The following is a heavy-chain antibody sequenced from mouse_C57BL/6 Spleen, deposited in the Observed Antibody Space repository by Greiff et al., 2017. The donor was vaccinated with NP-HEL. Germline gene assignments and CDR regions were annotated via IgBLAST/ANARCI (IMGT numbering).Heavy chain of an antibody. CDR2: IDPETGGT. D-gene: IGHD3-2*02. CDR1: GYTFTDYE. J-gene: IGHJ3*01. Sequence: QVQLKESGAELVRPGASVTLSCKASGYTFTDYEMHWVKQTPVHGLEWIGAIDPETGGTAYNQKFKGKAILTADKSSSTAYMELRSLTSEDSAVYYCTRFGSGPSWVAYWGQGTLVTVSA. CDR3: TRFGSGPSWVAY. V-gene: IGHV1-15*01.